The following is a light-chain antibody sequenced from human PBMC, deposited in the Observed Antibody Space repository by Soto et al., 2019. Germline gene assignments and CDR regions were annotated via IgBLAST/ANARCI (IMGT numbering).Light chain of an antibody. Sequence: QSALTQPRSVSGSPGQSVTISCTGTSSDVGGYNYVSWYQQHPGKAPKLMIYDVSKRPSGVPDRFSGSKSGNTASLTISGLTGEDEADHYSCSYAGSYYVFGTGTKLTVL. CDR3: CSYAGSYYV. J-gene: IGLJ1*01. V-gene: IGLV2-11*01. CDR2: DVS. CDR1: SSDVGGYNY.